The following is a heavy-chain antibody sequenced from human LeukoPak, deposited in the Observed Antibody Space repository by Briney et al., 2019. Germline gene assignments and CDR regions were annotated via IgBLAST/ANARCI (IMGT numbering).Heavy chain of an antibody. V-gene: IGHV3-52*01. D-gene: IGHD3-10*01. J-gene: IGHJ3*02. CDR3: VRRKPMVRGTWDAFDI. Sequence: PGGSLRLSCAASGFTFSSSWMHWVCQAPEKGLEWVADIKCDGSEKYYVDSVKGRLTISRDNAKNSLYLQVNSLRAEDMTVYYCVRRKPMVRGTWDAFDIWGQGTMVTVSS. CDR1: GFTFSSSW. CDR2: IKCDGSEK.